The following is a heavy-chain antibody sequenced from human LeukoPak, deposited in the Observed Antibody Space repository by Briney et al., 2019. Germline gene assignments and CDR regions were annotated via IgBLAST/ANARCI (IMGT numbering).Heavy chain of an antibody. CDR2: ISSSGSTI. V-gene: IGHV3-11*01. D-gene: IGHD1-14*01. Sequence: PGGSLRLSCAASGFTFSDYYMSWIRQAPGKGLEWVSYISSSGSTIYYADSVKGRFTISRDNAKNSLYLQMNSLRAEDTAVYYCARDEEGVTDENPDVGYYYYYYMDVWGKGTTVTISS. CDR3: ARDEEGVTDENPDVGYYYYYYMDV. J-gene: IGHJ6*03. CDR1: GFTFSDYY.